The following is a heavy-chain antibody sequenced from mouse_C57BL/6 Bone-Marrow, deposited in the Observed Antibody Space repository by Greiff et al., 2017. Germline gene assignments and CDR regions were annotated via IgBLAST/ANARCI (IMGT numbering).Heavy chain of an antibody. CDR1: GYTFTDYN. CDR2: INPNNGGT. Sequence: VQLKQSGPELVKPGASVKIPCKASGYTFTDYNMDWVKQSHGKSLEWIGDINPNNGGTIYNQKFKGKATSTVDKSSSTAYMELRSLTSEDTAVYYCARGGPRQLRLPAWFAYWGQGTLVTVSA. D-gene: IGHD3-2*02. V-gene: IGHV1-18*01. J-gene: IGHJ3*01. CDR3: ARGGPRQLRLPAWFAY.